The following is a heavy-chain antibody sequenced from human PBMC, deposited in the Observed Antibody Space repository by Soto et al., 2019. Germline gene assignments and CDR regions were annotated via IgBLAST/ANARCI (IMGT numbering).Heavy chain of an antibody. CDR1: GGTFSNYA. J-gene: IGHJ4*02. CDR3: ARGGPTYYFDY. Sequence: QVQLVQSGAEVKKPGSSMKVSCKASGGTFSNYAISWVRQAPGQGLEWMGGTIPIFGTANYAQKFQGRVTITADESTSTAYMELCSLRSEDSAVYYCARGGPTYYFDYWGPGTLVTVSS. V-gene: IGHV1-69*12. CDR2: TIPIFGTA.